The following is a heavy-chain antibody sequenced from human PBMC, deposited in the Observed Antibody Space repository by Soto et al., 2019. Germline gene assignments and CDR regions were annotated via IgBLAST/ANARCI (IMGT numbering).Heavy chain of an antibody. CDR1: GFTFSSYA. CDR2: ISYDGSNK. V-gene: IGHV3-30-3*01. J-gene: IGHJ4*02. D-gene: IGHD3-22*01. Sequence: GGSLRLSCAASGFTFSSYAMHWVRQAPGKGLEWVAVISYDGSNKYYADSVKGRFTISRDNSKNTLYLQMNSLRAEDTAVYYCARAGYDSSGSYFDYWGQGTLVTVSS. CDR3: ARAGYDSSGSYFDY.